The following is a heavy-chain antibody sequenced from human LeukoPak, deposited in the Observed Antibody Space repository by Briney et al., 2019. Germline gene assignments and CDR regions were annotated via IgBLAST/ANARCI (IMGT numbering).Heavy chain of an antibody. J-gene: IGHJ4*02. CDR3: ARLSGIVGASHYFDY. CDR1: GGSISSHY. V-gene: IGHV4-59*11. D-gene: IGHD1-26*01. Sequence: PSETRSLTCTVAGGSISSHYWSWIRQPPGKGMEWIGYIYYSGSTNYNPSLKSRVTISVDTSKNQFSLKLSSVTAADTAVYYCARLSGIVGASHYFDYWGQGTLVTVSS. CDR2: IYYSGST.